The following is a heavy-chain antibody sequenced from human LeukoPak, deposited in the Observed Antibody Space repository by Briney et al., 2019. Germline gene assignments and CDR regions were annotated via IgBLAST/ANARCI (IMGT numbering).Heavy chain of an antibody. CDR3: AIRNGDRNYYYGMDV. V-gene: IGHV3-66*01. D-gene: IGHD1-14*01. Sequence: GGSLRLSCAASGFTVSFNYMSWVRQAPGKGLEWVSVIYSGGSTYYADSVKGRFTISRDISKNTLYLQMNSLRAEDTAVYYCAIRNGDRNYYYGMDVWGQGTTVTVSS. J-gene: IGHJ6*02. CDR1: GFTVSFNY. CDR2: IYSGGST.